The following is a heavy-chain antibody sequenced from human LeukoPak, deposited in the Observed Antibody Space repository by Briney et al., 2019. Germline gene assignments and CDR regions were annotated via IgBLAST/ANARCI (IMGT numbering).Heavy chain of an antibody. CDR1: EFTFSTYG. V-gene: IGHV3-30*18. J-gene: IGHJ4*02. Sequence: GRSLTLSCAASEFTFSTYGMHWVRQAAGKGLEWVAVISYDGSYKFYADSVKGRFTISRDNSKSTLYLQMNSLRAEDTAVYYCAKDRYSGLNTIDYWGQGTLVTVSS. D-gene: IGHD6-13*01. CDR2: ISYDGSYK. CDR3: AKDRYSGLNTIDY.